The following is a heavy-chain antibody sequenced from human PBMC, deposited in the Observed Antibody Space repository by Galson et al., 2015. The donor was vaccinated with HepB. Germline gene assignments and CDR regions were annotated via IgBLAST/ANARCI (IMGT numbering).Heavy chain of an antibody. V-gene: IGHV3-33*06. CDR3: AKDQSGYSSGWYFDY. CDR2: IWYDGSNK. CDR1: GFTFSSYG. J-gene: IGHJ4*02. D-gene: IGHD6-19*01. Sequence: SLRLSCVASGFTFSSYGMHWVRQAPGKGLEWVAGIWYDGSNKYYADSVKGRFTISRDNSKNTLYLQMSSLRAEDTAVYYCAKDQSGYSSGWYFDYWGQGTVVTVSS.